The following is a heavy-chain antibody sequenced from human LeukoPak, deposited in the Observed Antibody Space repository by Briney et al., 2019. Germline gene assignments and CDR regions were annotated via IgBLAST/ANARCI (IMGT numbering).Heavy chain of an antibody. CDR2: MYSSGSN. CDR3: ASDVIVEVPAVPGSFDY. Sequence: SETLSLTCTVSGASISNYYWTWIRQPAGKGLEWIGRMYSSGSNIYNPSLKSRVTMSVDTSKHQFSLPLSSVTAADTAAYYCASDVIVEVPAVPGSFDYWGQGTLVTVSS. CDR1: GASISNYY. D-gene: IGHD2-2*01. V-gene: IGHV4-4*07. J-gene: IGHJ4*02.